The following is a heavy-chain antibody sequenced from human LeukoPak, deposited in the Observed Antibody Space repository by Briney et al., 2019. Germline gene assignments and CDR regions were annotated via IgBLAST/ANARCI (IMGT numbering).Heavy chain of an antibody. CDR2: INPNSGGT. CDR1: GYTFTGYY. CDR3: TTILNHDYDY. D-gene: IGHD5-12*01. V-gene: IGHV1-2*02. J-gene: IGHJ4*02. Sequence: ASVKVSCKASGYTFTGYYMHWVRQAPGQGLEWMGWINPNSGGTNYAQKFQGRVTMTRDTSISTAYMEVIRLRSDDTAVYYCTTILNHDYDYWGQGTLVTVSS.